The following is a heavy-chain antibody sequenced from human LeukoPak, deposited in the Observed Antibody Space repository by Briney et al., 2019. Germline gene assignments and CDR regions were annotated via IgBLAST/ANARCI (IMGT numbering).Heavy chain of an antibody. D-gene: IGHD7-27*01. Sequence: GGSLRLSCVASGFAFNNYAMTWVRQAPGKGLEWVSTIDESDYRYYADSVKGRFTVSRDNSKNTLFLQMNSLRAEDTAVYYCAKDGGLWVSAHWGDSWGRGTLVTVSS. CDR3: AKDGGLWVSAHWGDS. V-gene: IGHV3-23*01. CDR1: GFAFNNYA. CDR2: IDESDYR. J-gene: IGHJ4*02.